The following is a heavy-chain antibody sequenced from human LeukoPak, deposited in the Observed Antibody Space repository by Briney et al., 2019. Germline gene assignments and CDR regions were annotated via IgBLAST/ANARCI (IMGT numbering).Heavy chain of an antibody. CDR1: GFTFTNAW. Sequence: GGSLRLSCAASGFTFTNAWMSWVRQAPGKGLEWVGRIKSKTDGGTTDYAAPAKGRFTISRDDSKNTVYLQMNSLKTEDIAVYYCARDNNYNGNYYPNWGQGTMVTVSS. D-gene: IGHD1-26*01. CDR2: IKSKTDGGTT. CDR3: ARDNNYNGNYYPN. J-gene: IGHJ3*01. V-gene: IGHV3-15*01.